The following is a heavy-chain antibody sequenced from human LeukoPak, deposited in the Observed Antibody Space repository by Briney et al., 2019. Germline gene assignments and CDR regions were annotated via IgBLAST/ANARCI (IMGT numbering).Heavy chain of an antibody. J-gene: IGHJ4*02. CDR1: GFTFSTYG. D-gene: IGHD1-26*01. CDR3: ANGRLVGATLQREFDY. V-gene: IGHV3-30*18. CDR2: ISYDGSNT. Sequence: GRSLRLSCAASGFTFSTYGMHWVRPAPGKGLEWVAIISYDGSNTYYADSVKGRFTISRDNSKNTLFLQMNSLRGEDTAVYHCANGRLVGATLQREFDYWGQGTLVTVSS.